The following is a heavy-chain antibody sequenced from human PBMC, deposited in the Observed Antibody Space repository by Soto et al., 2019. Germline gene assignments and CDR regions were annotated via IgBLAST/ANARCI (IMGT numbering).Heavy chain of an antibody. CDR3: ARDLFLRRGIAAAAPFDY. D-gene: IGHD6-13*01. J-gene: IGHJ4*02. CDR2: TYYRSKWYN. V-gene: IGHV6-1*01. CDR1: GDSVSSNSAA. Sequence: SQTLSLTYAISGDSVSSNSAAWNWIRQSPSRGLEWLGRTYYRSKWYNDYAVSVKSRITINPDTSKNQFSMQLNSVTPEDTAVYYCARDLFLRRGIAAAAPFDYWGQGTLVTVSS.